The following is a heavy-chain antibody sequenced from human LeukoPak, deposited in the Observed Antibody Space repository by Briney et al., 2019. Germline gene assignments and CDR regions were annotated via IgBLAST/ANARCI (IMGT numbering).Heavy chain of an antibody. CDR2: IYYTGST. D-gene: IGHD3-9*01. J-gene: IGHJ6*02. V-gene: IGHV4-59*01. CDR3: ARGGDYDNTYFQYGMDV. CDR1: GRSISSYY. Sequence: SETLSHTCTLSGRSISSYYWSWIRQPPGKGLEWIGYIYYTGSTNYNPSLKTRVTISVDTSKNQFSLKLNSVTAADTAVYYCARGGDYDNTYFQYGMDVWGRGSTVTVSS.